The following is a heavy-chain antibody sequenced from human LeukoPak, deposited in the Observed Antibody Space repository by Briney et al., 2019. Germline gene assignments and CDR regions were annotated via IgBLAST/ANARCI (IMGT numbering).Heavy chain of an antibody. CDR3: AKDSSMTTEPYYYMDV. Sequence: PGRSLRLSCAASGFIFSSYGIHWVRQAPGKGLEWVAVIWYDGSNKYYADSVKGRFTISRDNSKNTLYLQMNSLRAEDTAVYYCAKDSSMTTEPYYYMDVWGKGTTVTVSS. CDR1: GFIFSSYG. CDR2: IWYDGSNK. D-gene: IGHD4-11*01. J-gene: IGHJ6*03. V-gene: IGHV3-33*06.